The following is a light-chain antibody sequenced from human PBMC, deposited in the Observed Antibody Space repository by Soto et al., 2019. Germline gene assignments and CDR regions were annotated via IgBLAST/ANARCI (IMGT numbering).Light chain of an antibody. V-gene: IGKV3-15*01. Sequence: EIVMTQSPATLSVSPGGRATLSCRASQSVSSYLAWYQQRRGQPPRLLIYRASTRATGIPDRFSGSGSGTEFSLTIRSLQSEDFAVYYCQHYNSWPPKYTFGQGTKLEI. CDR3: QHYNSWPPKYT. CDR1: QSVSSY. J-gene: IGKJ2*01. CDR2: RAS.